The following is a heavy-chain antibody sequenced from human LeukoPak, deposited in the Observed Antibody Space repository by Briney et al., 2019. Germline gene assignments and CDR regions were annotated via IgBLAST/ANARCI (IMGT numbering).Heavy chain of an antibody. J-gene: IGHJ4*02. V-gene: IGHV3-74*03. CDR3: ARDKSEYDSSGRGDY. CDR1: GFAFSSYW. Sequence: PGGSLRLSCAASGFAFSSYWMRWVRQVPGKGLVWLSRINGDGSYTKYADSVKGRFTISRDNAQNTLFLQMNSLSAEDTAVYFCARDKSEYDSSGRGDYWGQGTLVTVSS. CDR2: INGDGSYT. D-gene: IGHD3-22*01.